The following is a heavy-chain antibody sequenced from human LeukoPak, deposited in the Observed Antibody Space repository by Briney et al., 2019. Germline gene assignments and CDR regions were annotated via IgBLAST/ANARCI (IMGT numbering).Heavy chain of an antibody. J-gene: IGHJ2*01. Sequence: GGSLRLSCAASGFTVSSNHMSWVRQAPGKGLEWVSIIYSGYGTYYADSVKGRFTISRDNSKNTLYLQMNSLRAEDTAVYYCAKVVVAAYWYFDLWGRGTLVTVSS. V-gene: IGHV3-53*01. D-gene: IGHD2-15*01. CDR3: AKVVVAAYWYFDL. CDR2: IYSGYGT. CDR1: GFTVSSNH.